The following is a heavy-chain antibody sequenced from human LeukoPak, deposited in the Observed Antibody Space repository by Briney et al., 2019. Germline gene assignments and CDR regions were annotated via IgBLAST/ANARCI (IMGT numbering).Heavy chain of an antibody. D-gene: IGHD6-19*01. Sequence: SETLSLTCTVSGGSISSYYWSWIRQPPGKGLEWIGYIYFSGSTNYNPSLKSRVTISVDTSKNQFSLKLSSVTAADTAVYYCARGSIAVAGTQGPLFDYWGQGTLVTVSS. CDR1: GGSISSYY. J-gene: IGHJ4*02. CDR2: IYFSGST. CDR3: ARGSIAVAGTQGPLFDY. V-gene: IGHV4-59*01.